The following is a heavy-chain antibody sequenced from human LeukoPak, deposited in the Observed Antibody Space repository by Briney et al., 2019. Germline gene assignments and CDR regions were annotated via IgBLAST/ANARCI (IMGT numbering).Heavy chain of an antibody. CDR3: ATFLLRGYSGYSNAFDI. D-gene: IGHD5-12*01. V-gene: IGHV1-2*04. CDR2: INPNSGGT. J-gene: IGHJ3*02. CDR1: GYTFTGYY. Sequence: GASVKVSCKASGYTFTGYYMHWVRQAPGQGLEWMGWINPNSGGTNYAQKFQGWVTMTRDTSISTAYMELSRLRSDDTAVYYCATFLLRGYSGYSNAFDIWGQGTMVTVSS.